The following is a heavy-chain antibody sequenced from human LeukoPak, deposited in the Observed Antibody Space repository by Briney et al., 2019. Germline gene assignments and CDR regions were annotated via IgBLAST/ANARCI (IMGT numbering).Heavy chain of an antibody. CDR3: ARAVTYCSGGSCYSGLPSAY. CDR2: ISWNGGVV. CDR1: GFIFENYA. D-gene: IGHD2-15*01. Sequence: GRSLRLSCAASGFIFENYAMHWVRLPPGKGLEWVSGISWNGGVVAYMDSVKGRFTISRDNAKNSLYLQMTSLKAEDTAVYYCARAVTYCSGGSCYSGLPSAYWGQGTLVTVSS. J-gene: IGHJ4*02. V-gene: IGHV3-9*01.